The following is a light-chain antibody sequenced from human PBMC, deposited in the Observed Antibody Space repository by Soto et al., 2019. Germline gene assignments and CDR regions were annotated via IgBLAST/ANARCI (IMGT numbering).Light chain of an antibody. CDR3: SSYAASSNYV. CDR2: EVS. V-gene: IGLV2-8*01. Sequence: QSVLTQPPSASGSPGQSVAISCTGTSSVVGGYNSVSWYQQHPGKAPKLMIYEVSKRPSGVPDRFSGSKSGNTASLTVSGLQAEDEADYYCSSYAASSNYVFGTGTKAPS. J-gene: IGLJ1*01. CDR1: SSVVGGYNS.